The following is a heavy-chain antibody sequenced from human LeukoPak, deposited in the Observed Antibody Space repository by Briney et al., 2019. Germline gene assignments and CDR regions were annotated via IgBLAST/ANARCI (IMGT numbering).Heavy chain of an antibody. CDR2: INPNNGGT. V-gene: IGHV1-2*04. Sequence: GASEKVSCKASGYTFTGYYIHWVRQAPGQGLEWMGWINPNNGGTNYVQKFQGWVTMTRDTSISTAYMELSRLRSNDTAVYYCARDRHSGNYYLDYWGQGTLVTVSS. J-gene: IGHJ4*02. CDR1: GYTFTGYY. CDR3: ARDRHSGNYYLDY. D-gene: IGHD1-26*01.